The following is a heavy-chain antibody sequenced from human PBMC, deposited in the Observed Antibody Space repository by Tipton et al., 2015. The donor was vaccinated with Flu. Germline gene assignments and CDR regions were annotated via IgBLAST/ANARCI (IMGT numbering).Heavy chain of an antibody. D-gene: IGHD2-21*02. Sequence: TLSLTCTVSGGSISSSSYYWGWIRQPAGRGLEWIGSIYYSGSTRYNPSLKSRVTISIGTSKNQFYLKLSSVTAADAAVYYCARTDLAYCGGDCYWGQGTIVTVSS. CDR2: IYYSGST. CDR3: ARTDLAYCGGDCY. J-gene: IGHJ3*01. V-gene: IGHV4-39*07. CDR1: GGSISSSSYY.